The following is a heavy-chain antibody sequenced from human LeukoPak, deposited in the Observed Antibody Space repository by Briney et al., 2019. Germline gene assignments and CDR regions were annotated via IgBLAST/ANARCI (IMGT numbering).Heavy chain of an antibody. J-gene: IGHJ4*02. Sequence: GGSLRLSCAASGFIFTSYGMHWVRQAPGKGLEWVALVWYDGSEEFYADSVTGRFTISRDNSKNMLYLQMNTLRAEDTAVYYCARDSIAVAGTGIDYWGQGTLVTVSS. D-gene: IGHD6-19*01. CDR2: VWYDGSEE. V-gene: IGHV3-33*01. CDR1: GFIFTSYG. CDR3: ARDSIAVAGTGIDY.